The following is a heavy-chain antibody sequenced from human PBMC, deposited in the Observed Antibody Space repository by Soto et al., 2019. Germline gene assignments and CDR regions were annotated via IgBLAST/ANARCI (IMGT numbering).Heavy chain of an antibody. V-gene: IGHV3-30*03. CDR1: EFTFSNYA. Sequence: QVQLVESGGGAVQPGGSRRLSCAASEFTFSNYAMHWVRQAPGKGLQWLAVISYDGNNKYYADSVESRFTISRDNSKNAVYLQMKSLRLEDTAVYYCARGPSYSDSYFDHWGQGTLVTVSS. CDR3: ARGPSYSDSYFDH. J-gene: IGHJ4*02. D-gene: IGHD4-17*01. CDR2: ISYDGNNK.